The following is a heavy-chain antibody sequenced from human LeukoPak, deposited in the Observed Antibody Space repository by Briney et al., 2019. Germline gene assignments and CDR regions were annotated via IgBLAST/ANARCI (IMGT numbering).Heavy chain of an antibody. CDR1: GASISSNDYY. Sequence: SQTLSLTCTISGASISSNDYYWSWIRQSPGKGLEWIGYIYYRGSTYYNPSLKSRAHISIDTFKNQFSLRVSPVTVADTAVYFCARVAPTWDLDFWGQGTLVTVSS. CDR2: IYYRGST. V-gene: IGHV4-30-4*01. CDR3: ARVAPTWDLDF. J-gene: IGHJ4*02. D-gene: IGHD1-26*01.